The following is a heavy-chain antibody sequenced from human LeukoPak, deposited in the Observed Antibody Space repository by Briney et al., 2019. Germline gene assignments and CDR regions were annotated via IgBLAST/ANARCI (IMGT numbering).Heavy chain of an antibody. Sequence: PSETLSLTCTVSGGSVSSGSNFWNWIRQPPGKGLEWIGYIYYSGSTDFNPSLRSRVTISVDTSKNRFSLELSFVTAADTAVYYCARDSWAGDNYRTFDYWGQGTLVTVSS. D-gene: IGHD4-11*01. J-gene: IGHJ4*02. CDR1: GGSVSSGSNF. CDR3: ARDSWAGDNYRTFDY. V-gene: IGHV4-61*01. CDR2: IYYSGST.